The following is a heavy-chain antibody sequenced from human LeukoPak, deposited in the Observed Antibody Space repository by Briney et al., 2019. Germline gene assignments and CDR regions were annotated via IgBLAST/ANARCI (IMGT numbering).Heavy chain of an antibody. CDR1: GFTVSSNY. CDR3: ASPVRTYAFDI. D-gene: IGHD3-10*01. Sequence: GGSLRLSCAASGFTVSSNYMSWVRQAPGKGLEWVSVIYSGGSTYYADSVKGRFTISRDNSKNTLYPQMNSLRAEDTAVYYCASPVRTYAFDIWGQGTMVTVSS. J-gene: IGHJ3*02. CDR2: IYSGGST. V-gene: IGHV3-66*01.